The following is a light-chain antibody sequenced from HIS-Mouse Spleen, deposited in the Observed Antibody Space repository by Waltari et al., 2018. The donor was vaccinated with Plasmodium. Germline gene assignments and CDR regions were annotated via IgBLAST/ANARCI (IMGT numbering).Light chain of an antibody. Sequence: QSALTQPPSASGSPGQSVTISCTGTSSDVGGYNYVSWYQQHPGKAPKLMLYEVSKRPSGVPYRFSGSKSGNTASRTVSGLQAEDEADYYCSSYAGSNNLVFGGGTKLTVL. CDR2: EVS. V-gene: IGLV2-8*01. CDR1: SSDVGGYNY. J-gene: IGLJ2*01. CDR3: SSYAGSNNLV.